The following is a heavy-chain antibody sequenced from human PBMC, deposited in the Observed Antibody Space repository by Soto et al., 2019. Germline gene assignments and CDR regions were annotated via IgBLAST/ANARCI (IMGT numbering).Heavy chain of an antibody. Sequence: VGSLRLSCVASGFNFGNFGMHWVRQAPGKGLEWLTVISNDENIKQDSVRGRFAIARDNSKNTLYLHLTSLRAEDTAIYYCAKNQGVELVPLATVDWFDPWGQGSVVTVSS. CDR3: AKNQGVELVPLATVDWFDP. D-gene: IGHD1-26*01. J-gene: IGHJ5*02. CDR2: ISNDENIK. CDR1: GFNFGNFG. V-gene: IGHV3-33*06.